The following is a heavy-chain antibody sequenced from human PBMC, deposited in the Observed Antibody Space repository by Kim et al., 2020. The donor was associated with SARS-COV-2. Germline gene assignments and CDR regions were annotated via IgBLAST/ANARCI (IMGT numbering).Heavy chain of an antibody. J-gene: IGHJ4*02. CDR2: I. V-gene: IGHV3-74*01. CDR3: GRDSVYGLDY. Sequence: INSANSVKGRFTISRDNAKNTVYLHINHLRAEDTAIYDCGRDSVYGLDYWGQGVLVTVSA. D-gene: IGHD3-10*01.